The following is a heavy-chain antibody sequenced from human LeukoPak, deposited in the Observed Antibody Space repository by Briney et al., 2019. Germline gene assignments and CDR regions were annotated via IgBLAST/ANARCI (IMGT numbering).Heavy chain of an antibody. V-gene: IGHV4-61*03. D-gene: IGHD6-6*01. CDR1: GGSVSSPDSY. CDR3: ARNTSSSPWFDP. CDR2: VYYIGTT. Sequence: SGTLSLTCTVSGGSVSSPDSYWSWIRQPPGKGLEWIGNVYYIGTTTYNSSLETRVTISVDKSKNHFSLILTSVTAADTAIYFCARNTSSSPWFDPWGQGTLVTVSS. J-gene: IGHJ5*02.